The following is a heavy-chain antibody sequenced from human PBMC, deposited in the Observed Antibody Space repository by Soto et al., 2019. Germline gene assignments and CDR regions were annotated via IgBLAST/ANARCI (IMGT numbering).Heavy chain of an antibody. J-gene: IGHJ6*02. CDR1: GYSFTTHW. CDR2: IDTSNSYI. CDR3: ARRLSGPKEEYNAYDFYGLDV. V-gene: IGHV5-10-1*01. D-gene: IGHD3-3*01. Sequence: GESLKISCQGSGYSFTTHWITWVRQTPGKGLEWMGRIDTSNSYINYSPSFQGHVTISVDRSISTSSLQWSRLEASDNARYYCARRLSGPKEEYNAYDFYGLDVWGQGTKVTVSS.